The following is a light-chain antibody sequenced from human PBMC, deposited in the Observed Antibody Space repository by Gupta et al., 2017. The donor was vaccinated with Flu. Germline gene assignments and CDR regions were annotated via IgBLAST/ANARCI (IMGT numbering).Light chain of an antibody. V-gene: IGKV3-15*01. CDR2: GAS. Sequence: EIVMTQSPATLSVSPGEEATLSCRASQTVSSNLAWYQQKPGQAPRLLIYGASTRATGIPARFSGSGSGTEFTLTISSLQSEDFAVYYCQQYNDWRTFGQGTRVEI. CDR1: QTVSSN. CDR3: QQYNDWRT. J-gene: IGKJ1*01.